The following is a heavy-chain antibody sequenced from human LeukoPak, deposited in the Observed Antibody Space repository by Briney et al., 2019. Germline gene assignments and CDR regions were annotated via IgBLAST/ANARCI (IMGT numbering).Heavy chain of an antibody. J-gene: IGHJ3*02. Sequence: GGSLRLSCAASGFSFSTYWMHWARQAPGKGLVWVSLIETDGSTTKYADSVKGRFTISRDNAKNSLYLQMNSLRAEDTAVYYCAREQWLDAFDIWGQGTMVTVSS. CDR2: IETDGSTT. CDR3: AREQWLDAFDI. D-gene: IGHD6-19*01. CDR1: GFSFSTYW. V-gene: IGHV3-74*01.